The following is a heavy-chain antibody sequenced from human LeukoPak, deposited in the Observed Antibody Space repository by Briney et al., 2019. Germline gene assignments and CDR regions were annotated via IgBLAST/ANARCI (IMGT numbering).Heavy chain of an antibody. Sequence: GGSLRLSCAASGFTFSSFSMTWVRQAPGKGLEWVSSIIVSGTTYYADSVKGRFTISRDSFRGTLFLQMDSLRVEDTAVYFCAKGSVGNTDFASWGQGALVTVSS. CDR1: GFTFSSFS. J-gene: IGHJ4*02. CDR3: AKGSVGNTDFAS. CDR2: IIVSGTT. V-gene: IGHV3-23*01.